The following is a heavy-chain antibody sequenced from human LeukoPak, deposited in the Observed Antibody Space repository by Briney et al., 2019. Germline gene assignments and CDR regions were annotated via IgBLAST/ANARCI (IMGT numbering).Heavy chain of an antibody. Sequence: GASVKVSCKASGYTFTGYYMHWVRQAPGQGLEWMGWMNPNSGNTGYAQKFQGRVTMTRNTSISTAYMELSSLRSEDTAVYYCARGSIAAASDYWGQGTLVTVSS. CDR3: ARGSIAAASDY. D-gene: IGHD6-13*01. CDR2: MNPNSGNT. J-gene: IGHJ4*02. V-gene: IGHV1-8*02. CDR1: GYTFTGYY.